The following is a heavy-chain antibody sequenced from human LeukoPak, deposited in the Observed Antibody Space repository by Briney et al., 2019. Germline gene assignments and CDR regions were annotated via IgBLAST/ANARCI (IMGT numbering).Heavy chain of an antibody. V-gene: IGHV1-2*02. CDR2: INPNSGGT. Sequence: ASVAVSCKASVYTFTGYYMHWVRQAPGQGLEWMGWINPNSGGTNYAQKFQGRVTMTRDTSISTAYMELSRLRSDDTAVYYCARSKESWFGELLSPSDAFDIWGQGTMVTVSS. CDR3: ARSKESWFGELLSPSDAFDI. J-gene: IGHJ3*02. D-gene: IGHD3-10*01. CDR1: VYTFTGYY.